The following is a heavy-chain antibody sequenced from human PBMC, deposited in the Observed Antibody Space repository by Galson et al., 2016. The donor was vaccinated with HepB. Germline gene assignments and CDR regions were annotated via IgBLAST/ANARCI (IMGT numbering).Heavy chain of an antibody. CDR1: GFTFSIDA. CDR3: TRDGNRKDDY. V-gene: IGHV3-23*01. D-gene: IGHD1-26*01. Sequence: SLRLSCAASGFTFSIDAMSWVRHVPGKGLEWVSDISGSGESTHYRDSVKGRFIISRDNSKNTLSLQMNSLRVEDTAVYYCTRDGNRKDDYWGQGTLVTVSS. CDR2: ISGSGEST. J-gene: IGHJ4*02.